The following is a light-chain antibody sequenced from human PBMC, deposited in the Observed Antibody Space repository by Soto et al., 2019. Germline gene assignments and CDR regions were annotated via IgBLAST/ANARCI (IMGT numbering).Light chain of an antibody. CDR2: KAS. CDR1: QSITSW. V-gene: IGKV1-5*03. CDR3: QQYNSNSLLT. J-gene: IGKJ4*01. Sequence: DIQMTQSPSTLSASVGDRVTITCRASQSITSWLAWYQQKPGKAPKLLIYKASNLENGVPSRFSGSVSWTEFTLTISSLQPDDFATYYCQQYNSNSLLTFGGGTKVEIK.